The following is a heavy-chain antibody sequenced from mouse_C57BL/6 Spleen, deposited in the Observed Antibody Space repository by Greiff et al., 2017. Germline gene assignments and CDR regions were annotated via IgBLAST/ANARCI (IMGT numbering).Heavy chain of an antibody. D-gene: IGHD3-2*02. CDR2: ISSGGSYT. J-gene: IGHJ2*01. CDR1: GFTFSSYG. V-gene: IGHV5-6*01. CDR3: ARLDSSGY. Sequence: EVMLVESGGDLVKPGGSLKLSCAASGFTFSSYGMSWVRQTPDKRLEWVATISSGGSYTYYPDSVKGRFTISRDNAKNTLYLQMSSLKSEDTAMYYCARLDSSGYWGKGTTLTVSS.